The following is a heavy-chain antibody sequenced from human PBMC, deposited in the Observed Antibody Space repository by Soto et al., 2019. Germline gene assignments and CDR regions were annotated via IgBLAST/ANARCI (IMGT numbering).Heavy chain of an antibody. CDR3: ARLLQRCRGGTCPPNTVPDY. CDR2: IYYSGST. J-gene: IGHJ4*02. CDR1: GGSISSSSYY. Sequence: PSETLSLTCTVSGGSISSSSYYWGWIRQPPGKGLEWIGSIYYSGSTYYNPSLKSRVTISVDTSKNQFSLKLSSVTASDTAIYYCARLLQRCRGGTCPPNTVPDYWGQGTLVTVSS. V-gene: IGHV4-39*07. D-gene: IGHD2-15*01.